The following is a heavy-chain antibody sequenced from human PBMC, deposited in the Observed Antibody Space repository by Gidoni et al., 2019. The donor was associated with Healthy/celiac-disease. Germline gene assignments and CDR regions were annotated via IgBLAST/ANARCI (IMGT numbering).Heavy chain of an antibody. CDR1: GGSFSGYY. Sequence: QVQLQQWGAGLLKPSETLSLTCAVYGGSFSGYYWSWIRQPPGKGLEWIGEINHSGSTNYNPSLKSRVTISVDTSKNQCSLKLSSVTAADTAVYYCARGRRGAILSSSWYGGPGFFDYWGQGTLVTVSS. V-gene: IGHV4-34*01. D-gene: IGHD6-13*01. CDR2: INHSGST. J-gene: IGHJ4*02. CDR3: ARGRRGAILSSSWYGGPGFFDY.